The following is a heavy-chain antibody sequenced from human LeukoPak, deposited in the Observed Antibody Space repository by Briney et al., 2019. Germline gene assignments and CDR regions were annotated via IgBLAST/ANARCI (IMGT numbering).Heavy chain of an antibody. Sequence: ASVKVSCKASGGTFSSYAISWARQAPGQGLEWMGGIIPIFGTANYAQKFQGRVTITADESTSTAYMELSSLRSEDTAVYYCARKGFGEYWFDPWGQGTLVTVSS. J-gene: IGHJ5*02. CDR3: ARKGFGEYWFDP. D-gene: IGHD3-10*01. CDR1: GGTFSSYA. CDR2: IIPIFGTA. V-gene: IGHV1-69*01.